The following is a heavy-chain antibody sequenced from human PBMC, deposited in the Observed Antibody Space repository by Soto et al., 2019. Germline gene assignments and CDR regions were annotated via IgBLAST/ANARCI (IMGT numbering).Heavy chain of an antibody. V-gene: IGHV1-3*01. Sequence: ASLKVSCKASGYTFTSYARHWVRQAPGQRLEWMGWFNAGNGNTKYSQKVQGRVTITRDTSASTAYMELSSLRSVDTAVYYCERDLGYSSPFSSGNWFDPRGQGTLVTVSS. D-gene: IGHD6-13*01. J-gene: IGHJ5*02. CDR2: FNAGNGNT. CDR1: GYTFTSYA. CDR3: ERDLGYSSPFSSGNWFDP.